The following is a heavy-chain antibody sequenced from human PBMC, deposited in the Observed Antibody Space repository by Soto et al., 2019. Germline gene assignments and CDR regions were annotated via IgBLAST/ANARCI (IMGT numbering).Heavy chain of an antibody. V-gene: IGHV4-4*07. J-gene: IGHJ6*02. CDR1: GGSFSTFY. Sequence: ETLSLTCTISGGSFSTFYWSWIRQAAGKGLEWIGRIHSSGSTNYNSSLKSRVTMSVDTSKNQFSLKLNSVTAADTAVYYCARDSDTAMDKGYYFYGIDVWGQGTTVTVSS. CDR3: ARDSDTAMDKGYYFYGIDV. CDR2: IHSSGST. D-gene: IGHD5-18*01.